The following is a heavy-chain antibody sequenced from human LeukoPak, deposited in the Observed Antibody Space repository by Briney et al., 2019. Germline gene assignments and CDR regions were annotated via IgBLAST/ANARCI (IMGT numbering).Heavy chain of an antibody. D-gene: IGHD5-24*01. Sequence: SETLSLTCTVSGGSIGSYYWSWIRQPAGKGLEWIGRIYTSGSTNYNSSLKSRVTMSVDTSKNQVSLKLSSVTAADTAVYYCATGDGYNSFDYWGEGTLVTVS. V-gene: IGHV4-4*07. J-gene: IGHJ4*02. CDR3: ATGDGYNSFDY. CDR1: GGSIGSYY. CDR2: IYTSGST.